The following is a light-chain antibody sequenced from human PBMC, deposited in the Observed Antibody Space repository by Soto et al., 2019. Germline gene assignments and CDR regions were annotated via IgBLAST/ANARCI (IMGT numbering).Light chain of an antibody. CDR1: QSISRY. CDR2: GAS. J-gene: IGKJ3*01. CDR3: HQYNSWPRGT. V-gene: IGKV3-15*01. Sequence: EIALTQSPATLSLSPGERATLSCRASQSISRYLAWYQQKPGQPPRLLLYGASTRATGIPVRFRGSGSGTEFTLTISSLQSEDSAVYYCHQYNSWPRGTFGPGTKVEIK.